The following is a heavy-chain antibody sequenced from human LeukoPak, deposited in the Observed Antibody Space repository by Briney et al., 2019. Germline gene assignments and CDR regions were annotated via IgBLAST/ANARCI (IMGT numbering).Heavy chain of an antibody. Sequence: QTGGSLRLSCAASGFAFSSYAMSWVRQAPGKGLEWVSAISGSGGSTYYADSVKGRFTISRDNSKNTLYLQMNSLRAEDTAVYYCAKDEAYGSGSYYPGGFDPWGQGTLVTVSS. V-gene: IGHV3-23*01. D-gene: IGHD3-10*01. J-gene: IGHJ5*02. CDR3: AKDEAYGSGSYYPGGFDP. CDR1: GFAFSSYA. CDR2: ISGSGGST.